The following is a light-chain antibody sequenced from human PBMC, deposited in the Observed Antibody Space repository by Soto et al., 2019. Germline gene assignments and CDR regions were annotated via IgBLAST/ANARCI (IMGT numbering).Light chain of an antibody. CDR2: AAS. J-gene: IGKJ5*01. CDR3: QQYENLPT. CDR1: QGISSY. V-gene: IGKV1-8*01. Sequence: AIRMTQSPSSFSASTGDRVTITCRASQGISSYLAWYQQKPGKAPKLLIYAASTLQSGVPSRFSGSGSGTDFTLTISCLQPEDIATYYCQQYENLPTFGQGTRLEI.